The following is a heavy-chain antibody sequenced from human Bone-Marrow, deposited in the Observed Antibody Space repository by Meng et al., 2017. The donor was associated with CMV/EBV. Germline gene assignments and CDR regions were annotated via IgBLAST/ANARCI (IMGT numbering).Heavy chain of an antibody. CDR3: ASSSTTLYGMVV. D-gene: IGHD2-2*01. CDR2: ISSSSSYI. V-gene: IGHV3-21*01. Sequence: GESLKISCAASGFTFSSYSMNWVRQAPGKGLEWVSSISSSSSYIYYADSVKGRFTISRDNAKNSLYLQMNSLRAEDTAVYYCASSSTTLYGMVVWGQGHTVNVSS. CDR1: GFTFSSYS. J-gene: IGHJ6*02.